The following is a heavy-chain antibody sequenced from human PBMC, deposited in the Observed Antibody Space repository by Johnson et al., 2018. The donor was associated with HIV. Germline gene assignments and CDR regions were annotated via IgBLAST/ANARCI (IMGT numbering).Heavy chain of an antibody. J-gene: IGHJ3*02. D-gene: IGHD2-2*01. CDR1: GFTFDDYA. V-gene: IGHV3-9*01. Sequence: EVQLVESGGGLVQPGRSLRLSCAASGFTFDDYAMHWVRQAPGKGLEWVSGISWNSGSIGYADSVKGRFTISRDNSKNTLYLQMNSLGAEDTAVYYCAKVVRRDLDAFDIWGQGTMVTVSS. CDR2: ISWNSGSI. CDR3: AKVVRRDLDAFDI.